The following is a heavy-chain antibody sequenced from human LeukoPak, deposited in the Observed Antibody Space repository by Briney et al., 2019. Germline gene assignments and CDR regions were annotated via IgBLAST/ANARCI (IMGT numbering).Heavy chain of an antibody. D-gene: IGHD3-22*01. CDR3: AKVKEDRYYNSRGFYLDY. CDR2: ISYDGSNK. J-gene: IGHJ4*02. V-gene: IGHV3-30-3*01. Sequence: GGSLRLSCAASGFTFSSYAMHWVRQAPGKGLEWVAVISYDGSNKYYADSVKGRFTISRDNSKNTLYLQMNSLRAEDTAIYYCAKVKEDRYYNSRGFYLDYWGQGTLVTVSS. CDR1: GFTFSSYA.